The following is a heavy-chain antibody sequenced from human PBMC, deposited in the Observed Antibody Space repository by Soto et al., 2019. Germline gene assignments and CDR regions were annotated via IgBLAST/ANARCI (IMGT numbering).Heavy chain of an antibody. V-gene: IGHV1-69*13. CDR1: GGTFSSYA. CDR2: IIPIFGTA. D-gene: IGHD3-16*01. CDR3: ARDLGRPNRAFDI. Sequence: SVKVSCKASGGTFSSYAISWVRQAPGQGLEWMGGIIPIFGTANYAQKFQGRVTITADESTSTAYMELSSLRSEDTAVYYCARDLGRPNRAFDIRGQGTMVTVSS. J-gene: IGHJ3*02.